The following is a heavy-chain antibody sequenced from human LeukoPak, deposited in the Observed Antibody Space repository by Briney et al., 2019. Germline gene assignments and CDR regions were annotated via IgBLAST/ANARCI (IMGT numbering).Heavy chain of an antibody. CDR1: GYTFTDYY. V-gene: IGHV1-69-2*01. CDR2: VDTEDGET. CDR3: ATEGTIFGGEFDY. Sequence: SCKVSGYTFTDYYMHWVQQAPGKGLEWMGLVDTEDGETIYAEKFQGRVTITADTSTDTAYMELSSLRSEDTAVYYCATEGTIFGGEFDYWGQGTLVTVSS. D-gene: IGHD3-3*01. J-gene: IGHJ4*02.